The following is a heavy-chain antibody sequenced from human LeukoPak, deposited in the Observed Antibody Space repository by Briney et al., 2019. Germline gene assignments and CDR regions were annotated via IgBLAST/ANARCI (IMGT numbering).Heavy chain of an antibody. D-gene: IGHD2-2*01. CDR2: ISGSGTYT. V-gene: IGHV3-23*01. Sequence: GGSLRLSCAASGFTFSSYAMSWARQAPGKGLEWVSAISGSGTYTYYADSVKGRFTISRDNSKNTLYLQMDSLRAEDTAVYYCAKAPSLSTTSRFYDYWGQGILVTVSS. CDR1: GFTFSSYA. CDR3: AKAPSLSTTSRFYDY. J-gene: IGHJ4*02.